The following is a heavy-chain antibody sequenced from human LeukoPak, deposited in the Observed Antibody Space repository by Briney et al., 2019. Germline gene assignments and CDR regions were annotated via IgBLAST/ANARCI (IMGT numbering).Heavy chain of an antibody. CDR1: GGSISGKY. Sequence: SETLSLTCSVSGGSISGKYWSWLRQSPGKGLEWIGYIYYIGTTKYNPSLKSRVTISVDTSKNQFSLKLSSVTAADTAVYYCARETSQKGAHYMDVWGKGTTVTISS. CDR2: IYYIGTT. D-gene: IGHD3-16*01. V-gene: IGHV4-59*01. J-gene: IGHJ6*03. CDR3: ARETSQKGAHYMDV.